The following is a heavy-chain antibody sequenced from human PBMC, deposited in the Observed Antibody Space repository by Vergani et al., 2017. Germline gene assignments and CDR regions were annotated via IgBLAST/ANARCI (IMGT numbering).Heavy chain of an antibody. V-gene: IGHV3-11*01. CDR1: GFTFSDYY. CDR2: ISSSGSTI. D-gene: IGHD6-6*01. Sequence: QVQLVESGGGLVKPGGSLRLSCAASGFTFSDYYMSWIRQAPGKGLEWVSNISSSGSTIYYADSVKGRFPISSDNAKNSLYLQRNSLRAEETAVYYCARLAARGPPGNWFDPGGQGTLVTVSS. CDR3: ARLAARGPPGNWFDP. J-gene: IGHJ5*02.